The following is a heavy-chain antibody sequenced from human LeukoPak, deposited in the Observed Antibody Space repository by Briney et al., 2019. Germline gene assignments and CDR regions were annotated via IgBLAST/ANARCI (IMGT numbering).Heavy chain of an antibody. CDR3: AKFNGHPTTNYYMDV. J-gene: IGHJ6*04. CDR1: GFTFSSYS. V-gene: IGHV3-21*04. Sequence: GGSLRLSCAASGFTFSSYSMNWVRQAPGKGLEWVSSISSSSSYIYYADSVRGRFTISRDNSKNTLFLQMNSLRAEDTAVYYCAKFNGHPTTNYYMDVWGEGTTVTVSS. D-gene: IGHD3-10*01. CDR2: ISSSSSYI.